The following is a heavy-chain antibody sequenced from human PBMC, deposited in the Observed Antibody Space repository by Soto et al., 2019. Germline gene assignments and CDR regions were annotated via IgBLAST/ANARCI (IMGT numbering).Heavy chain of an antibody. CDR3: ARESGEINYYYYGMDV. D-gene: IGHD3-10*01. V-gene: IGHV4-61*01. Sequence: SETLSLTCPVSGGSVSSGSYYWSWIRQPPGKGLEWIGYIYYSGSTNYNPSLKSRVTISVDTSKNQFSLKLSSVTAADTAVYYCARESGEINYYYYGMDVWGQGTTVTVSS. J-gene: IGHJ6*02. CDR1: GGSVSSGSYY. CDR2: IYYSGST.